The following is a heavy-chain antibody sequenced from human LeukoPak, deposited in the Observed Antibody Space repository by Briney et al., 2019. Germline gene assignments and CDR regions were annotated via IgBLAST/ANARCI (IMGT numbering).Heavy chain of an antibody. CDR2: TYSGGST. Sequence: GGSLRLSCAASGFTFSSYSMNWVRQAPGKGLEWVSFTYSGGSTYYADSVKGRFTISRDNAKNSLYLQMNSLRAEDTAVYYCARAPGYRSFLDYWGQGTLVIVSS. CDR1: GFTFSSYS. J-gene: IGHJ4*02. V-gene: IGHV3-21*01. CDR3: ARAPGYRSFLDY. D-gene: IGHD6-13*01.